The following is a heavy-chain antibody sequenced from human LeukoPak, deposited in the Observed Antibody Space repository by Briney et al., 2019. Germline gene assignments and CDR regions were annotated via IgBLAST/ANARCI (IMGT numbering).Heavy chain of an antibody. CDR3: ARDQYYGSGSSAMDV. CDR1: GYTFTGYY. Sequence: ASVKVSCKASGYTFTGYYMHWVRQAPGQGLEWMGWINPNSGGTNYPQKFQGWVTMTRDTSISTAYMELSRLRSDDTAVYYCARDQYYGSGSSAMDVWGKGTTVTVSS. CDR2: INPNSGGT. D-gene: IGHD3-10*01. V-gene: IGHV1-2*04. J-gene: IGHJ6*04.